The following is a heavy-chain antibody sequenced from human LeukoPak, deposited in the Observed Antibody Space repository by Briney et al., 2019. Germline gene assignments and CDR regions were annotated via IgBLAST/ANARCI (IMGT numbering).Heavy chain of an antibody. CDR1: GGSISSYY. D-gene: IGHD3-10*01. J-gene: IGHJ3*02. Sequence: SETLSLTCTVSGGSISSYYWGWIRQPPGKGLEWIGSIYYSGSTYYNPSLKSRVTISVDTSKNQFSLKLSSVTAADTAVYYCARVGLGELLDAFDIWGQGTMVTVSS. CDR2: IYYSGST. CDR3: ARVGLGELLDAFDI. V-gene: IGHV4-39*07.